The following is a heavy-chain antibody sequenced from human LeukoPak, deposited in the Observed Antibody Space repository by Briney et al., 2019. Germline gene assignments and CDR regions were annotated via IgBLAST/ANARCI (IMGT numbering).Heavy chain of an antibody. Sequence: PSETLSLTCTVSGDPFSRGSYYWSWLRPPPGKELEWIGYVYHTGSTNYNPSLKSRVTISVDTSKKEFSLKMASVTAADTAVYYCARGFASGWYSRYDPWGQGTLVTVSS. CDR3: ARGFASGWYSRYDP. CDR2: VYHTGST. J-gene: IGHJ5*02. D-gene: IGHD6-19*01. CDR1: GDPFSRGSYY. V-gene: IGHV4-61*01.